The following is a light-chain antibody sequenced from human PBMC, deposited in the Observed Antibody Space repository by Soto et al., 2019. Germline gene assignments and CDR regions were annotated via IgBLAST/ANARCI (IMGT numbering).Light chain of an antibody. CDR3: CSYAGSNSDV. CDR1: SSDVGSYNL. J-gene: IGLJ1*01. Sequence: QSALTQPASVSGSPGQSITISCTGTSSDVGSYNLVSWYQQHPGKAPKVMIYEGTKRPSGVSNRFSGSKSGNTASLTISGLQAEDEADYYCCSYAGSNSDVFGTGTKVTVL. CDR2: EGT. V-gene: IGLV2-23*01.